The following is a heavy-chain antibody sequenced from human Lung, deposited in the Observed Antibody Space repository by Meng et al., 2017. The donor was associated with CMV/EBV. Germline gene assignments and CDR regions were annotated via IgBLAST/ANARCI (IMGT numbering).Heavy chain of an antibody. CDR1: GGSVRSSFYY. J-gene: IGHJ6*01. D-gene: IGHD4-17*01. CDR2: IYYSGST. Sequence: LXCTVSGGSVRSSFYYWSWIRQSPGKGLEWIGYIYYSGSTDYNTSLKSRVTMSIDTSKNQISLKLSSVTAADTAVYYCARSPTGDYAMDVWGQGNXVHGAS. V-gene: IGHV4-61*01. CDR3: ARSPTGDYAMDV.